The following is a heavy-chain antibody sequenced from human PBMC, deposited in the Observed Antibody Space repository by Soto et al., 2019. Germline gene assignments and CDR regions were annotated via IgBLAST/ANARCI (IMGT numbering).Heavy chain of an antibody. CDR3: ARTGPHSSSSEDAFDI. J-gene: IGHJ3*02. V-gene: IGHV1-3*04. CDR1: GYTFKSYQ. CDR2: INISNGNT. Sequence: GSVKVSCEASGYTFKSYQIYWVRQAPGQRLECMGWINISNGNTEYSQNFQGRVTMTRDTSASTAYMELSSLRSEDTAVYYCARTGPHSSSSEDAFDIWGQGTMVTVSS. D-gene: IGHD6-6*01.